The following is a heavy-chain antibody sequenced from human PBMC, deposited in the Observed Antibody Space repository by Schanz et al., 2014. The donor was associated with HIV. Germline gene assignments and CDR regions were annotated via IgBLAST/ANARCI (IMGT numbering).Heavy chain of an antibody. CDR3: ARDSQLFCSSTSCLFDC. V-gene: IGHV3-21*01. CDR1: GFPFSSYA. D-gene: IGHD2-2*01. Sequence: EVQLVESGEGLVKPGGSLRLSCTGSGFPFSSYAINWVRQAPGKGLEWLSSISSSSSYTYYADSVKGRFAISRDNAKNSLFLQMNSLRAEDTAVYYCARDSQLFCSSTSCLFDCWGQGTLVTVSS. CDR2: ISSSSSYT. J-gene: IGHJ4*02.